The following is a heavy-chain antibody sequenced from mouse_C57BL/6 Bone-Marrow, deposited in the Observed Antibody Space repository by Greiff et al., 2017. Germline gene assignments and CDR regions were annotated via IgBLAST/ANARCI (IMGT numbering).Heavy chain of an antibody. J-gene: IGHJ2*01. Sequence: QVQLQQPGAELVKPGASVKLSCKASGYTFTSYWMHWVKQRPGHGLEWIGMIHPNSGSTNYNEKFKSKATLTVDKASSTAYMQLSSLTSEDSAVSYCARDDGYDVDYWGQGTTLTVAS. D-gene: IGHD2-2*01. CDR2: IHPNSGST. V-gene: IGHV1-64*01. CDR3: ARDDGYDVDY. CDR1: GYTFTSYW.